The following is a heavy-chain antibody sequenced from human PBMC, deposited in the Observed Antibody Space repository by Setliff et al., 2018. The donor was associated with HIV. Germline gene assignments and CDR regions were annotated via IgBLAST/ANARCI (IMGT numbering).Heavy chain of an antibody. D-gene: IGHD6-19*01. Sequence: SETLSLTCSVSGDSFSSGTYYWGWIRQPPGKGLEWIGSVYYSGSIDYNPSLKSRVTISMATAKSQFSLKLTSVTAADTSIYHCARLGTSGWYSYFDYWGQGRLVTVSS. J-gene: IGHJ4*02. CDR3: ARLGTSGWYSYFDY. V-gene: IGHV4-39*01. CDR1: GDSFSSGTYY. CDR2: VYYSGSI.